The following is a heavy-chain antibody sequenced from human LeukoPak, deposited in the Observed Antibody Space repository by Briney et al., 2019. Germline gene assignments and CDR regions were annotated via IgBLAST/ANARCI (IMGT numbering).Heavy chain of an antibody. CDR1: GFPFSDYY. J-gene: IGHJ4*02. CDR3: VKDSGWFHFDS. Sequence: GSLRLSCAASGFPFSDYYMSWIRQAPGKGLEWVGHIKEDGSSQNYADSVKGRFTISRDNAKRSLHLQMNGLRAEDTAMYYCVKDSGWFHFDSWGQGTLVPVSS. V-gene: IGHV3-7*03. D-gene: IGHD6-19*01. CDR2: IKEDGSSQ.